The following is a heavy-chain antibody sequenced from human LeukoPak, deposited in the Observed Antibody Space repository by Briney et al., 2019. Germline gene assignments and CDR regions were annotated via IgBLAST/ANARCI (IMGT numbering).Heavy chain of an antibody. Sequence: PGGSLRLSCVASGFTFSNFAMHWVRQAPGKGLEWVTLISFDGSNKYYADSVKGRFTVSRDNSKNTLYLQMNSLRAEDTAVYYCARDVGGGSSWYNFWGQGSLVTVSS. CDR1: GFTFSNFA. CDR3: ARDVGGGSSWYNF. J-gene: IGHJ4*02. V-gene: IGHV3-30-3*01. CDR2: ISFDGSNK. D-gene: IGHD6-13*01.